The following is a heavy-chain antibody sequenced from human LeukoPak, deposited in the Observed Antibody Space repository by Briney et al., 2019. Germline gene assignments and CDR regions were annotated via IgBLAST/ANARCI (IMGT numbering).Heavy chain of an antibody. CDR3: AACSASCQLYFDY. Sequence: PSETLSLTCTASGGTISNSRYYWGWIRQSPGKGLEWIGSIYYSGSTYYNPSLKSRVTISVDSSKKQFSLKLTSVTAADTAVYYCAACSASCQLYFDYWGQGTLVTVSS. CDR2: IYYSGST. D-gene: IGHD2-2*01. CDR1: GGTISNSRYY. J-gene: IGHJ4*02. V-gene: IGHV4-39*01.